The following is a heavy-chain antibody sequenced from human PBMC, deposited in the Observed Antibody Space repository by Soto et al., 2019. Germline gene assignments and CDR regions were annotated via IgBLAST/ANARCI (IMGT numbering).Heavy chain of an antibody. CDR1: GGSISSYY. Sequence: QVQLQESGPGLVKPSETLSLTCTVSGGSISSYYWSWIRQPPGKGLEWIGYIYYSGSTNYNPSLKSRVTISVDTSKNQFSLKLSSVTAADTAVYYCAGLRIAAAGHYYAPGGKYPYYYGMDVWGQGTTVTVSS. J-gene: IGHJ6*02. D-gene: IGHD6-13*01. CDR2: IYYSGST. V-gene: IGHV4-59*01. CDR3: AGLRIAAAGHYYAPGGKYPYYYGMDV.